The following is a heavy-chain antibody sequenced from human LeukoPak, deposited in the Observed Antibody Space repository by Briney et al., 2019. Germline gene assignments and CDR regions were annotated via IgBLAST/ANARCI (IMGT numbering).Heavy chain of an antibody. CDR2: ISGSAVST. CDR1: GFTFSSYG. CDR3: AKSRLSGINDAFDI. Sequence: GGTLRLSCAASGFTFSSYGMTWVRQAPGKGLEWVSAISGSAVSTFYADSVKGRFTISRDNSKNTLYLQMNSLRAADTAVYYCAKSRLSGINDAFDIWGQGIMVTVSS. D-gene: IGHD3-3*01. V-gene: IGHV3-23*01. J-gene: IGHJ3*02.